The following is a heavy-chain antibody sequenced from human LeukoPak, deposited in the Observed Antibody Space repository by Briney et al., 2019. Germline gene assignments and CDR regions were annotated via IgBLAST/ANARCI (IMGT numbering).Heavy chain of an antibody. CDR3: ARGRNYYDSSGYYFNNKGYYFDY. Sequence: GASVKVSCKASGYTFTGYYMHWVRQAPGQGLEWMGWINPNSGGTNYAQKFQGRVTMTRDTSISTAYMELRRLRSDDTAVYYCARGRNYYDSSGYYFNNKGYYFDYWGQGTLVTVSS. CDR1: GYTFTGYY. CDR2: INPNSGGT. J-gene: IGHJ4*02. D-gene: IGHD3-22*01. V-gene: IGHV1-2*02.